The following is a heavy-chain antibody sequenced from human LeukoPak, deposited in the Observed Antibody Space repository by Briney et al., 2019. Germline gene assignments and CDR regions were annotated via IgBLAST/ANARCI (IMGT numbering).Heavy chain of an antibody. D-gene: IGHD1-26*01. Sequence: PGGSLRLSCAGSGFTFSSYSMNWVRQAPGKGLEWVSYISSSSGSIYYADSVKGRFTISRDNAKNSLYLQMSSLRAEDTAVYYCARGSGRYLATDGFDIWGQGTMATVSS. J-gene: IGHJ3*02. CDR1: GFTFSSYS. CDR2: ISSSSGSI. V-gene: IGHV3-48*01. CDR3: ARGSGRYLATDGFDI.